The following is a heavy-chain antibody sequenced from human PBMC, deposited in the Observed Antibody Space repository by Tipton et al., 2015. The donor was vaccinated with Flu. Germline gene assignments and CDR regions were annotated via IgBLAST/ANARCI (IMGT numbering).Heavy chain of an antibody. J-gene: IGHJ5*02. Sequence: SLRLSCAASGFTFSNAWMSWVRQAPGKGLEWVGRIKSKTDGGTTDYAAPVKGRFTISRDDSKNTLYLQMNSLKTEDTAVYYCTTDPQWLVQYNWSAPGGQGPLVTVSS. CDR3: TTDPQWLVQYNWSAP. CDR2: IKSKTDGGTT. CDR1: GFTFSNAW. V-gene: IGHV3-15*01. D-gene: IGHD6-19*01.